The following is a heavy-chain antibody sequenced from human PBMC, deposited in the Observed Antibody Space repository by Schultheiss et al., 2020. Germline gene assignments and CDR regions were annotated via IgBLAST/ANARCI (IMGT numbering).Heavy chain of an antibody. V-gene: IGHV1-69*05. D-gene: IGHD3-22*01. Sequence: SVKVSCKASGGTFSSYAISWVRQAPGQGLEWMGGIIPIFGTANYAQKFQGRVTMTRDTSTSTVYMDLRSLRSDDTAVYYCARDTNPYDSSGYCDYWGQGTLVTVYS. CDR2: IIPIFGTA. J-gene: IGHJ4*02. CDR3: ARDTNPYDSSGYCDY. CDR1: GGTFSSYA.